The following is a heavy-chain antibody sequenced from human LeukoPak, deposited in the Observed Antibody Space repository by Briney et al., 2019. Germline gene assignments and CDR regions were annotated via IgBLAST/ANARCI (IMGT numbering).Heavy chain of an antibody. CDR3: ARAGPRSGNRKNWFDP. CDR1: GYTFTSYG. Sequence: ASVKVSCKASGYTFTSYGISWVRQAPGQGLEWMGWISAYNGNTDYAQKLQGRVTMTTDTSTSTAYMELRSLRSDDTAVYYCARAGPRSGNRKNWFDPWGQGTLVTVSS. V-gene: IGHV1-18*01. D-gene: IGHD3-10*01. J-gene: IGHJ5*02. CDR2: ISAYNGNT.